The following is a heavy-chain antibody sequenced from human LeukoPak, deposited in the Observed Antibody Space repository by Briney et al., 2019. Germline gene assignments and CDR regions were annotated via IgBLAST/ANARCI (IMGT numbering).Heavy chain of an antibody. CDR3: ARADSSGYYYYWFDL. D-gene: IGHD3-22*01. J-gene: IGHJ5*02. V-gene: IGHV4-31*03. CDR1: GGSISSGGYY. CDR2: IYYSGST. Sequence: SQTLSLTCTVSGGSISSGGYYWSWIRQHPGKGLEWIWYIYYSGSTYYNPSLKSRVTISVDTSKNQFSLKLSSVTAADTAVYYSARADSSGYYYYWFDLWGQGTLVTVSS.